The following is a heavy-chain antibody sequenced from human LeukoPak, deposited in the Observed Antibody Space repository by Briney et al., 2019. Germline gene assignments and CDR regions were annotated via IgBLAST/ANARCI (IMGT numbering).Heavy chain of an antibody. V-gene: IGHV3-21*01. CDR2: ISSSSSYI. J-gene: IGHJ4*02. Sequence: GGSLRLSCAASGFTFSSYSMNWVRQAPGKGLEWVSSISSSSSYIYYADSVKGRFTISRDNSKNTLYLQMNSLRAEDTAVYYCARGDPLSSGWYYFDYWGQGTLVTVSS. CDR3: ARGDPLSSGWYYFDY. CDR1: GFTFSSYS. D-gene: IGHD6-19*01.